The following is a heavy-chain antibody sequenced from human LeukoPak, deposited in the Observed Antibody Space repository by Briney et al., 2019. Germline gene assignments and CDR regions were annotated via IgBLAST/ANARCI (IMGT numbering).Heavy chain of an antibody. CDR2: INHSGST. CDR1: GGSFSGYY. CDR3: ARVEKDIVVVPAARWFDP. Sequence: KASETLSLXCAVYGGSFSGYYWSWIRQPPGKGLEWIGEINHSGSTNYNPSLKSRVTISVDTSKNQFSLKLSSVTAADTAVYYCARVEKDIVVVPAARWFDPWGQGTLVTVSS. V-gene: IGHV4-34*01. D-gene: IGHD2-2*01. J-gene: IGHJ5*02.